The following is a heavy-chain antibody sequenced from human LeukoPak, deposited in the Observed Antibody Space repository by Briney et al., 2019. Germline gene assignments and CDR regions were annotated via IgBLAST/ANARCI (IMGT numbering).Heavy chain of an antibody. CDR3: AREGYCSGNSCYSGSVDH. V-gene: IGHV1-18*01. CDR1: GYTFTSYG. D-gene: IGHD2-15*01. Sequence: ASVKVSCKASGYTFTSYGISWVRQAPGQWLEWMGWASPYNDNTNYAQKLQGRVTMTTDTSTTTAYMELRSLRSEDTAVYYCAREGYCSGNSCYSGSVDHWGQGTPVTVSS. CDR2: ASPYNDNT. J-gene: IGHJ4*02.